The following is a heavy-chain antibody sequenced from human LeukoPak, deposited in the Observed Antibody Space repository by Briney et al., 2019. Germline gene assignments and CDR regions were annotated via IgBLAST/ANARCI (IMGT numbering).Heavy chain of an antibody. Sequence: SVKVSCKASGYTFTSYDINWVRQAPGQGLEWMGGIIPIFGTANYAQKFQGRVTITADESTSTAYMELSSLRSEDTAVYYCARSYYYGSGSQFPYYYYGMDVWGKGTSVTVSS. CDR3: ARSYYYGSGSQFPYYYYGMDV. D-gene: IGHD3-10*01. CDR2: IIPIFGTA. CDR1: GYTFTSYD. V-gene: IGHV1-69*13. J-gene: IGHJ6*04.